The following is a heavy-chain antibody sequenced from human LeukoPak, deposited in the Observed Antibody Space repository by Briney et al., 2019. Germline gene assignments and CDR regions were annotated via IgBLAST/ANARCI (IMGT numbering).Heavy chain of an antibody. J-gene: IGHJ3*02. CDR1: GFTFSSCG. Sequence: GRSLRLSCAASGFTFSSCGMHWVRQAPGKGLEWVAVIWYDGSNKYYADSVKGRFTISRDNSKNTLYLQMNSLRAEDTAVYYCARGRPDAFDIWGQGTMVTVSS. V-gene: IGHV3-33*01. CDR2: IWYDGSNK. CDR3: ARGRPDAFDI.